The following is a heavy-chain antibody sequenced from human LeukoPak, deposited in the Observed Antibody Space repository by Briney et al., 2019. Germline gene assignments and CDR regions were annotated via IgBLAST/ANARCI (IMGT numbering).Heavy chain of an antibody. CDR3: ARVNYYDSSGYYYV. D-gene: IGHD3-22*01. V-gene: IGHV1-2*02. CDR2: INPNSGGT. Sequence: ASVTVSCTASGYTFTGYYMHWVRQAPGQGLEWLGWINPNSGGTNYAQKFQGRVTMTRDTSISTAYMELSRLRSDDTAVYYCARVNYYDSSGYYYVWGQGTLVTVSS. J-gene: IGHJ4*02. CDR1: GYTFTGYY.